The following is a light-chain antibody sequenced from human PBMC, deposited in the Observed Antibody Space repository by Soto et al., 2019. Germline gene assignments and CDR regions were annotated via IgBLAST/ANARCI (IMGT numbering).Light chain of an antibody. J-gene: IGKJ1*01. CDR1: RSVSSSY. CDR3: QQYGSSPTWT. CDR2: GAS. Sequence: EIVLTQSPGTLSLSPGERATLSFRASRSVSSSYLAWYQQKPGQAPRLLIYGASSRAPGIPDRFVGSGSGTDFTLTISRLEPEDFAVYYCQQYGSSPTWTFGQGTKVDIK. V-gene: IGKV3-20*01.